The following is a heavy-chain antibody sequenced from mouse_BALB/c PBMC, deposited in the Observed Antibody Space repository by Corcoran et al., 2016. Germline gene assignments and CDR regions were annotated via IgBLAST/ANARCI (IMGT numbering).Heavy chain of an antibody. D-gene: IGHD1-1*01. V-gene: IGHV1S136*01. CDR1: GYTFTSYV. CDR2: INPYNDGT. Sequence: EVQLQQSGPELVKPGASVKMSCKASGYTFTSYVMHWVKQKPGQGLEWIGYINPYNDGTKYNEKFKGKATLTSDKSSSTAYMELSSLTSDDSAVYYCARESYGSSYKGAFAYWGQGTLVTVSA. CDR3: ARESYGSSYKGAFAY. J-gene: IGHJ3*01.